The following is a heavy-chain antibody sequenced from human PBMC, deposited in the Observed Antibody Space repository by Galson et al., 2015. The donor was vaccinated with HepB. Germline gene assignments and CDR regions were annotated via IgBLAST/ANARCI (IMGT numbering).Heavy chain of an antibody. Sequence: TLSLTCAVSGGSVSSDGYSWSWIRQPPGKGLEWIGYIYRGGGTYYNPSLKSRVTISVERSKNQFTLKLSSVTAADTAVYYCYCSRGYYGMDVWGQGTTVTVSS. V-gene: IGHV4-30-2*01. CDR3: YCSRGYYGMDV. CDR2: IYRGGGT. CDR1: GGSVSSDGYS. D-gene: IGHD2-2*01. J-gene: IGHJ6*02.